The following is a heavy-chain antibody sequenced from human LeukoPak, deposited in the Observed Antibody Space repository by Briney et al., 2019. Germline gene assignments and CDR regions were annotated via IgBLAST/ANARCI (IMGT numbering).Heavy chain of an antibody. J-gene: IGHJ6*02. CDR2: IIPILGIA. V-gene: IGHV1-69*04. CDR3: ARVRTVTSVLVYYYYGMDV. D-gene: IGHD4-17*01. CDR1: GGTFSSYA. Sequence: SVKVSCKASGGTFSSYATSWVRQAPGQGLEWMGRIIPILGIANYAQKFQGRVTITADKSTSTAYMELSSLRSEDTAVYYCARVRTVTSVLVYYYYGMDVWGQGTTVTVSS.